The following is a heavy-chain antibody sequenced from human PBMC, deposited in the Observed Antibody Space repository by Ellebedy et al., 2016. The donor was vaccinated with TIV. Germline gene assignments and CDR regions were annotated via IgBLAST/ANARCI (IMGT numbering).Heavy chain of an antibody. CDR2: VYPGDSNT. CDR1: GYNFANYW. CDR3: TRRGPGSADY. D-gene: IGHD3-16*01. V-gene: IGHV5-51*01. Sequence: GESLKISCQGSGYNFANYWIGWVRQMPGKGLAWMGIVYPGDSNTYYSPSFQGQVTISADKSITTAYLQWSSLRASDTAIYYCTRRGPGSADYWGQGTLVTVSS. J-gene: IGHJ4*02.